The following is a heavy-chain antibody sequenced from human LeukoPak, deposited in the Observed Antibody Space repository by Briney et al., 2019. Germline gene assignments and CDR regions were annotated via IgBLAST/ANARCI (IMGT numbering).Heavy chain of an antibody. CDR1: GYSISSGYY. Sequence: SETLSLTCTVSGYSISSGYYWGWIRQPPGKGLEWIGSIYHSGSTYYNPSLKSRVTISVDTSKNQFSLKLSSVTAADTAVYYCARRIGGRYYYYYMDVWGKGTTVTISS. CDR2: IYHSGST. CDR3: ARRIGGRYYYYYMDV. J-gene: IGHJ6*03. V-gene: IGHV4-38-2*02. D-gene: IGHD3-16*02.